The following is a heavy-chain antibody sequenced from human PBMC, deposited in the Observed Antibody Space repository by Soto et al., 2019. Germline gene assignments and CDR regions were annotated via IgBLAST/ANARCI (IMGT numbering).Heavy chain of an antibody. V-gene: IGHV3-9*01. Sequence: GGSLRLSCAASGFTFDYYAMHWVRQSPGKGLEWVSGISWNSGSIGYADSAKGRFTISRDNAKNSLYLQMNSLRAEDTALYYCAKDIKPDYYYGMDVWGQGTTVTVSS. J-gene: IGHJ6*02. CDR1: GFTFDYYA. CDR3: AKDIKPDYYYGMDV. CDR2: ISWNSGSI.